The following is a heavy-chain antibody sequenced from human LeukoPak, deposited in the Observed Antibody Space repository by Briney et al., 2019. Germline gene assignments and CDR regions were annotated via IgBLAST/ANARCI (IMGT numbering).Heavy chain of an antibody. J-gene: IGHJ4*02. V-gene: IGHV4-4*02. CDR1: GGSISSSNW. Sequence: SETLSLTCAVSGGSISSSNWWSWIRQPPGKGLEWIGYIYYSGSTNYNPSLKSRVTISVDTSKNQFSLKLSSVTAADTAVYYCAREGYQPPDEVDYWGQGTLVTVSS. CDR2: IYYSGST. D-gene: IGHD2-2*01. CDR3: AREGYQPPDEVDY.